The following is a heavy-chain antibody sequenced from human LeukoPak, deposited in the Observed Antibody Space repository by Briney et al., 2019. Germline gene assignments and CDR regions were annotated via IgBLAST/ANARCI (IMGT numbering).Heavy chain of an antibody. CDR3: ARQHPLAPAGWEAYYFDY. V-gene: IGHV3-30-3*01. Sequence: EGSLRLSCVATGFTFSTYAMHWVRQAPGKGLEWVAFISFDGSSKYYAESVKGRFIISRDNSKNTLSLQMNSLRTEDTAVYYCARQHPLAPAGWEAYYFDYWGQGTLVTVSS. D-gene: IGHD1-26*01. J-gene: IGHJ4*02. CDR2: ISFDGSSK. CDR1: GFTFSTYA.